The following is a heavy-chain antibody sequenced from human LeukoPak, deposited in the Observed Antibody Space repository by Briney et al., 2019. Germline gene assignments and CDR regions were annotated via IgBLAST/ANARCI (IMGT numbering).Heavy chain of an antibody. CDR3: ARSSAAEGPTHNWFGP. V-gene: IGHV4-39*01. CDR2: LYYTGDT. Sequence: SETLSLTCSVFGGSISTSSNYWGWIRQPPGKGLEWIGSLYYTGDTYYSPSLRSRVIISVDTSKNQFSLKLTSVTAADAAVYYCARSSAAEGPTHNWFGPWGQGTLVTVPS. CDR1: GGSISTSSNY. J-gene: IGHJ5*02. D-gene: IGHD6-13*01.